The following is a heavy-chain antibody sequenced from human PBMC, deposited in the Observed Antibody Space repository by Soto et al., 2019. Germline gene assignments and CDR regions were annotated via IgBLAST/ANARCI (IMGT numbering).Heavy chain of an antibody. CDR3: ARDGREWFGELYYYMDV. Sequence: QVQLVESGGGVVQPGRSLRLSCAASGFTFSSHGMHWVRQAPGKGLEWVAVLWFDGSNQYYTESVKGRFTISRDNSKNTLYRQMNSLRAEDTAVYYCARDGREWFGELYYYMDVWGKGTTVTVSS. D-gene: IGHD3-10*01. CDR2: LWFDGSNQ. V-gene: IGHV3-33*01. CDR1: GFTFSSHG. J-gene: IGHJ6*03.